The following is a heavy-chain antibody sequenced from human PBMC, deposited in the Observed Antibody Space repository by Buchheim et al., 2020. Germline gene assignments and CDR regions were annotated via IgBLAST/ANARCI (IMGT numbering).Heavy chain of an antibody. CDR2: INPSGGST. J-gene: IGHJ4*02. CDR1: GYTFTSYY. Sequence: QVQLVQSGAEVKKPGASVKVSCKASGYTFTSYYMHWVRQAPGQGLEWMGIINPSGGSTSYAQKFQGRVTMTRDTSTSTVCMELSSLRSEDTAVYYCARDSPVVPAAGPGAPYYWGQGTL. V-gene: IGHV1-46*01. D-gene: IGHD2-2*01. CDR3: ARDSPVVPAAGPGAPYY.